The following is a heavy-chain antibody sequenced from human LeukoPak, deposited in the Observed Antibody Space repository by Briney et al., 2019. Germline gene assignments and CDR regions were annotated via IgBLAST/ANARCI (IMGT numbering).Heavy chain of an antibody. CDR2: ISYDGSNK. V-gene: IGHV3-30-3*01. CDR1: GFTFSSYA. J-gene: IGHJ4*02. Sequence: PGGSLRLSCAASGFTFSSYAMHWVRQAPGKGLEWVAVISYDGSNKYYADSVKGRFIIFRDNSKNTLYLQMNSLRAEDTAVYYCAREYCGGDCRFDYWGQGTLVTVSS. D-gene: IGHD2-21*02. CDR3: AREYCGGDCRFDY.